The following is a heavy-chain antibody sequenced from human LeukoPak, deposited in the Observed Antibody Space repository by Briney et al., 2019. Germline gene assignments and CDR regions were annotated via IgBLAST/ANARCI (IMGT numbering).Heavy chain of an antibody. CDR3: ARAPRITIFGVVKNWFDP. CDR2: IYYSGST. D-gene: IGHD3-3*01. V-gene: IGHV4-39*07. CDR1: GGSISSSSYY. Sequence: SETLSLTCTVSGGSISSSSYYWGWIRQPPGKGLEWIGSIYYSGSTYYNPSLKSRVTISVDPSKNQFSLKLSSVTAADPAVYYCARAPRITIFGVVKNWFDPWGQGTLVTVSS. J-gene: IGHJ5*02.